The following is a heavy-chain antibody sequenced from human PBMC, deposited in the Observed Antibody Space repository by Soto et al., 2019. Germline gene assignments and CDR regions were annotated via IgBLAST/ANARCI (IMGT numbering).Heavy chain of an antibody. V-gene: IGHV1-18*01. Sequence: ASGNGSCKSSGYTFTSYCISWVRQAPGQGLECMGWISAYNGNTNYAQKLQGRVTMTTDTSTSTAYMELRSLRSDDTAVYYCARARSGWYVGLYYFDYWGQGTLVTVSS. CDR2: ISAYNGNT. CDR1: GYTFTSYC. CDR3: ARARSGWYVGLYYFDY. D-gene: IGHD6-19*01. J-gene: IGHJ4*02.